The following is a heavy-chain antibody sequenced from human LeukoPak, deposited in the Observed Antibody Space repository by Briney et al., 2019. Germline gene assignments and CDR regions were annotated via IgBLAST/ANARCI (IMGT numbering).Heavy chain of an antibody. CDR3: ARDRDDFQYYMDV. CDR2: ISSSGSYI. Sequence: PGGSLRLSCAASGFTFSSYSMNWVRQAPGKGLEWVSSISSSGSYIYYADSVKGRFTISRDNAKNSLYLQMNSLRAEDTAVYYCARDRDDFQYYMDVWGKGTTVTVSS. V-gene: IGHV3-21*01. J-gene: IGHJ6*03. D-gene: IGHD3-3*01. CDR1: GFTFSSYS.